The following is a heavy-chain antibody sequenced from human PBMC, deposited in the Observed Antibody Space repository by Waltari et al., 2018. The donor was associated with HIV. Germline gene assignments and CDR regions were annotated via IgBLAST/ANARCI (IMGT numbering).Heavy chain of an antibody. CDR3: ATGVRYYGP. CDR1: NFSGSGKH. D-gene: IGHD3-10*01. V-gene: IGHV3-53*01. Sequence: AESGGRLIQPGGSLGLSCTASNFSGSGKHVTWLRQAPGGSREWVAVIYPDDTTHYADSVSGRFTISRAKSRTTVLLLMNGLFVDDTATYFCATGVRYYGPWGQGTRVTVSS. J-gene: IGHJ5*02. CDR2: IYPDDTT.